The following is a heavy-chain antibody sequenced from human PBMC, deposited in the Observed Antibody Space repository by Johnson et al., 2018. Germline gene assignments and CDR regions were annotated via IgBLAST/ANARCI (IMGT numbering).Heavy chain of an antibody. Sequence: QVQLVESGGGVVQPGKSLRLSCAASGFTFSTFAMNWVRQAPGKGLEWVALISYDGTNKNYADSVQGRFTISRDNFQNTVSLEMNSLESGDTAGYYCARAPGMVVGTYFDSWGQGTRVTVSS. J-gene: IGHJ4*02. V-gene: IGHV3-30-3*01. CDR3: ARAPGMVVGTYFDS. D-gene: IGHD2-15*01. CDR1: GFTFSTFA. CDR2: ISYDGTNK.